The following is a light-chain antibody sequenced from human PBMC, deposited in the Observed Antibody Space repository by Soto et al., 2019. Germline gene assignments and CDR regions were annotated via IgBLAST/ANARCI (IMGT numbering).Light chain of an antibody. CDR1: SSNIGAIYD. Sequence: QSVLTQPPSVSGALGQRVTISCTGSSSNIGAIYDVHWYQQLPGRAPKLLIFTAGQRPSGVPGRFSGSKSGTSASLAISGLQSEDEGDYYCSAWDNSLNGYVFGPGTKLTVL. CDR3: SAWDNSLNGYV. CDR2: TAG. V-gene: IGLV1-40*01. J-gene: IGLJ1*01.